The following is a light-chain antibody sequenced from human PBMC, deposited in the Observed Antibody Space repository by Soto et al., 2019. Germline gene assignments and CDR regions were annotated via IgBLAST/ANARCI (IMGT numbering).Light chain of an antibody. J-gene: IGKJ1*01. Sequence: DIQMTQSPSTLSASVGNRVTLTCRASQSISSWLAWYQQKPGKAPKLLIYSASSLESGVPSRFSGSGSGTDFTLTISGLEPDDFATYYCQQYGSKPWTFGQGNKVEIK. CDR2: SAS. CDR3: QQYGSKPWT. CDR1: QSISSW. V-gene: IGKV1-5*03.